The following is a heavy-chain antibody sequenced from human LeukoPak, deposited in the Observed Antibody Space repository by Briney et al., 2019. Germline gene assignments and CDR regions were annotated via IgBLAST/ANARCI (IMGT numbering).Heavy chain of an antibody. CDR3: AKDATAVPGTVYMDV. Sequence: GGSLRLSCEASGFTFSTYWMTWVRQAPGKGLEWVANINQHGSESYYVDSVKGRFIISRDNAKNSLYLQMTGLRAEDTALYYCAKDATAVPGTVYMDVWGKGTTVTISS. V-gene: IGHV3-7*01. CDR2: INQHGSES. CDR1: GFTFSTYW. J-gene: IGHJ6*03. D-gene: IGHD6-13*01.